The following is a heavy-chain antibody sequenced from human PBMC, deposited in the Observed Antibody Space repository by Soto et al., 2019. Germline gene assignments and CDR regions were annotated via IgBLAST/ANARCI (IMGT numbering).Heavy chain of an antibody. CDR3: ARVVITTSFAFDI. CDR2: INPSGGST. D-gene: IGHD3-22*01. CDR1: GYTFTSYY. J-gene: IGHJ3*02. Sequence: QVQLVQSGAEVKKPGASVKVSCKASGYTFTSYYMHWVRQAPGQGLEWMGIINPSGGSTSYAQKVQSRVTMTTDTSTSTVYMELSSLTSEDTAVYYCARVVITTSFAFDIWGQATMVTVSS. V-gene: IGHV1-46*01.